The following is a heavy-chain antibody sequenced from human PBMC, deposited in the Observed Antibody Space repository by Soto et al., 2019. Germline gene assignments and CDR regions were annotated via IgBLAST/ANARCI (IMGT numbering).Heavy chain of an antibody. CDR3: AMEYCSRNSSYRDY. Sequence: QVQLVQSGAEVKKPGSSVKVSCKASGGTFSSYTISWVRQAPGQGLEWMGRIIPILGIANYAQKCQGRVTITEDKSTSKAYMELSSLRSEETAVYYCAMEYCSRNSSYRDYWGPGPLVTGSS. D-gene: IGHD2-2*02. J-gene: IGHJ4*02. CDR1: GGTFSSYT. V-gene: IGHV1-69*02. CDR2: IIPILGIA.